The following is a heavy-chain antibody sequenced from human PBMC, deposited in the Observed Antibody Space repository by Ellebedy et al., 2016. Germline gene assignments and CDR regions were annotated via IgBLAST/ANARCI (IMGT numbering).Heavy chain of an antibody. CDR2: ISWNSGSI. V-gene: IGHV3-9*01. CDR3: AKGRGRGAFFDY. Sequence: GGSLRLSXAASGFTFDDYAMHWVRQAPGKGLEWVSGISWNSGSIGYADSVKGRFTISRDNAKNSLYLQMNSLRAEDTALYYCAKGRGRGAFFDYWGQGTLVTVSS. CDR1: GFTFDDYA. J-gene: IGHJ4*02. D-gene: IGHD1-26*01.